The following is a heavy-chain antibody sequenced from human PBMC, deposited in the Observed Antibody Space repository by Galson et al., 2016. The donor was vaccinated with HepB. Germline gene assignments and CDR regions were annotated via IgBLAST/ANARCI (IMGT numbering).Heavy chain of an antibody. Sequence: SLRLSCAASGFSFRSYGMNWVRQAPGKGLEWLSYISFSSTNVHNADSVKGRFSISRDNAKNSLYLQLTSLRLEDTAVYYCARGPLFYLDYWGQGVLVTVSS. CDR1: GFSFRSYG. J-gene: IGHJ4*02. V-gene: IGHV3-48*01. CDR3: ARGPLFYLDY. CDR2: ISFSSTNV.